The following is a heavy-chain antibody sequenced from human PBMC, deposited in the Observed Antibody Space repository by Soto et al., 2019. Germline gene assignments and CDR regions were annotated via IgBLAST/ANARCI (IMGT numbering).Heavy chain of an antibody. Sequence: GGSLRLSCAASGFTFSSYGMHWVRQAPGKGLEWVAVIWYDGSNKYCADSVKGRFTISRDNSKNTLYLQMNSLRAEDTAVYYCARDMGPVVISNHDAFDIWGQGTMVTVSS. J-gene: IGHJ3*02. CDR1: GFTFSSYG. CDR2: IWYDGSNK. D-gene: IGHD3-22*01. CDR3: ARDMGPVVISNHDAFDI. V-gene: IGHV3-33*01.